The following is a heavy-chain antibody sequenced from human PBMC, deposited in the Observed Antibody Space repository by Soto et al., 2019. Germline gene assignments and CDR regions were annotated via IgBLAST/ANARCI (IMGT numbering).Heavy chain of an antibody. CDR2: INWNGGST. V-gene: IGHV3-20*04. CDR3: ARDRGPDSSGYVYFDY. Sequence: GGSLRLSCAASGFTFDDYGMSWVRQAPGKGLEWVSGINWNGGSTGYADSVKGRFTISRDNAKNSLYLQMNSLRAEDTALYYCARDRGPDSSGYVYFDYWGQGTLVTVSS. J-gene: IGHJ4*02. CDR1: GFTFDDYG. D-gene: IGHD3-22*01.